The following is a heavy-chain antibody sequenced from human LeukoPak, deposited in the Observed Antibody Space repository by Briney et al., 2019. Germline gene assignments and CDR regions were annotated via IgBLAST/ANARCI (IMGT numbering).Heavy chain of an antibody. CDR3: ARDGRYLSGGTPPDY. V-gene: IGHV1-2*02. Sequence: GASVKVSCKASGYTFTAYYLHWVRQAPGQGLEWMGWTNPNSGGRNYARKFQGRVTMTRDTSISAAYMELSRLRSDDSAVYYCARDGRYLSGGTPPDYWGQGTLVTVSS. D-gene: IGHD2-15*01. CDR2: TNPNSGGR. J-gene: IGHJ4*02. CDR1: GYTFTAYY.